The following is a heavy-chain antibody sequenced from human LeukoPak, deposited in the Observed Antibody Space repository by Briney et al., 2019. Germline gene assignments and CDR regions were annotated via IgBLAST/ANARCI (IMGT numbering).Heavy chain of an antibody. D-gene: IGHD6-19*01. CDR3: ARDAPSTAVAGGPDY. CDR1: GYTFSHSV. CDR2: ISSYNGDR. J-gene: IGHJ4*02. V-gene: IGHV1-18*01. Sequence: ASVKVSCKASGYTFSHSVTSWVRQAPGQGLEWMGWISSYNGDRHYAQMFQDRVTMTTDTSTNTAYMELRSLRSDDTAVYYCARDAPSTAVAGGPDYWGQGTLVTVSS.